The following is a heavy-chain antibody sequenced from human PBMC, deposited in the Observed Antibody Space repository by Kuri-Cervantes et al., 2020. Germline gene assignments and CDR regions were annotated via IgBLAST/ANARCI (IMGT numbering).Heavy chain of an antibody. CDR2: INHSGST. V-gene: IGHV4-34*01. CDR1: GGSFSGYY. Sequence: ESLKISCAVYGGSFSGYYWSWIRQPPGKGLEWIGEINHSGSTNYNPSLKSRVTISVDTSKNQFSLKLSSVTAADTAVYYCARGGSGWYYGYYYGMDVWGQGTTVTVSS. J-gene: IGHJ6*02. D-gene: IGHD6-19*01. CDR3: ARGGSGWYYGYYYGMDV.